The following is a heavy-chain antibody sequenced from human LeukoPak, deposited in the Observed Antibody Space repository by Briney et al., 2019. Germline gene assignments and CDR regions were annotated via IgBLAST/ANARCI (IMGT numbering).Heavy chain of an antibody. CDR1: GFTFSSYG. V-gene: IGHV3-30*02. Sequence: GGSLRLSCAASGFTFSSYGMHWARQAPGKGLEWVAFIRYDGSNKYYADSVKGRFTISRDNSKNTLYLQMNSLRAEDTAVYYCAKARGVIIRYYFDYWGQGTLVTVSS. CDR3: AKARGVIIRYYFDY. CDR2: IRYDGSNK. D-gene: IGHD3-10*01. J-gene: IGHJ4*02.